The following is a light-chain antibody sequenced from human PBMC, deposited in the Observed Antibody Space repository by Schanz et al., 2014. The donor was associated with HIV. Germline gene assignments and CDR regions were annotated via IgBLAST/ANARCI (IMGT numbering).Light chain of an antibody. Sequence: QSVLTQPPSVSGAPGQRVTIPCSGSSSNVGAGFDVHWYQQALGKAPTLLIYTNDNRPSGVPDRYSGSKSGTSASLAITGLQAEDEADYYCQSYDSSLNSYVFGGGTKLTVL. CDR3: QSYDSSLNSYV. CDR2: TND. V-gene: IGLV1-40*01. CDR1: SSNVGAGFD. J-gene: IGLJ1*01.